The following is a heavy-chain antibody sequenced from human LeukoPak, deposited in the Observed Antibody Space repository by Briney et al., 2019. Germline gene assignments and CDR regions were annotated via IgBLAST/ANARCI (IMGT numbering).Heavy chain of an antibody. D-gene: IGHD1-26*01. V-gene: IGHV3-48*02. J-gene: IGHJ4*02. CDR3: APHRDGSYPFDF. Sequence: GGSLRLSCAASGFTFSSYSMNWVRQAPGKGLEWVSYISSSSSTIYYADSVKGRFTISRDSAKNSLYLQMNSLRDEDTAVYYCAPHRDGSYPFDFWGQGTLATVSS. CDR1: GFTFSSYS. CDR2: ISSSSSTI.